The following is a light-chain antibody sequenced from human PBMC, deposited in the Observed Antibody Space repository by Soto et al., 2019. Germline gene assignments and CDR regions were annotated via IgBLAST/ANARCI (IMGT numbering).Light chain of an antibody. J-gene: IGKJ4*01. V-gene: IGKV3-15*01. CDR3: QQYSKWPLT. CDR2: GAS. Sequence: EIAMTQSPDTLPVSPGDRATLSCRASQGVRSDLAWYQQKAGQSPRLLIYGASTRAAETPARFSGSGSETEFTLTISSLQSEDFAVYYCQQYSKWPLTFGGGTKV. CDR1: QGVRSD.